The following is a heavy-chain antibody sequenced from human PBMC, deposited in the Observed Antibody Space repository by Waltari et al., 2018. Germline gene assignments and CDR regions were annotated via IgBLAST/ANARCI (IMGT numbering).Heavy chain of an antibody. CDR1: GYTFTSYD. D-gene: IGHD7-27*01. CDR2: LNPNSGNK. V-gene: IGHV1-8*03. Sequence: QVQLVQSGAEVKKPGASVKVSCKASGYTFTSYDINWVRQATGQGLEWMGWLNPNSGNKGYEQKFQGRVTITRNTSISTIDMELSSLRSEDTAVYYCARGSGGPLGRWLDPWGQGTLVTVSS. J-gene: IGHJ5*02. CDR3: ARGSGGPLGRWLDP.